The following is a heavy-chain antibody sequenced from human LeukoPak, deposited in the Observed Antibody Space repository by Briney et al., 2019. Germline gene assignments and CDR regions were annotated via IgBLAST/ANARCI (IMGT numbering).Heavy chain of an antibody. Sequence: GGSLRLSCAASGFTFSSYAMSWVRQAPGKGLEWVSAISGSGGSTYYADSVKGRFTISRDNSKNTLYLQMNSLRAEDTAVYYCAKDYERVVVITTERTGDYWGQGTLVTVSS. V-gene: IGHV3-23*01. D-gene: IGHD3-22*01. J-gene: IGHJ4*02. CDR2: ISGSGGST. CDR3: AKDYERVVVITTERTGDY. CDR1: GFTFSSYA.